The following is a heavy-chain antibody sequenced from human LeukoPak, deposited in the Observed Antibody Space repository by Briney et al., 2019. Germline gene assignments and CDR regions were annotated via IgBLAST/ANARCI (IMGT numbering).Heavy chain of an antibody. Sequence: SVKVSCKASGGTFSSYAISWVRQAPGQGLEWMGGIIPIFGTANYAQKFQGRVTITADESTSTAYMELSSLRSEDTAVYYCAREGSYYDSSGYYYPSGGPDYWGQGTLVTVSS. CDR1: GGTFSSYA. V-gene: IGHV1-69*01. D-gene: IGHD3-22*01. J-gene: IGHJ4*02. CDR3: AREGSYYDSSGYYYPSGGPDY. CDR2: IIPIFGTA.